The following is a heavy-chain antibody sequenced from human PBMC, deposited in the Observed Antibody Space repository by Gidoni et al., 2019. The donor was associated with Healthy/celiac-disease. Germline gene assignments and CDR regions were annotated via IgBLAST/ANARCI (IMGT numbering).Heavy chain of an antibody. Sequence: EVQLVESGGGLVQPGGSLRLSCAASGFTFSSYSMNWVRQAPGKGLEWVSYIISSSSTIYYADSVKGRFTISIDNAKNSLYLQMNSLRAEDTAVYYCARDRLRYEGTLYYYYYGMDVWGQGTTVTVSS. CDR1: GFTFSSYS. V-gene: IGHV3-48*04. D-gene: IGHD3-9*01. CDR3: ARDRLRYEGTLYYYYYGMDV. CDR2: IISSSSTI. J-gene: IGHJ6*02.